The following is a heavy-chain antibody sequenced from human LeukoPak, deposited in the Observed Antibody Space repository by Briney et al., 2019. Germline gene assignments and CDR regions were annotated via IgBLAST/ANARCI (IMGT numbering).Heavy chain of an antibody. V-gene: IGHV4-38-2*01. CDR1: GYSVSSGYY. J-gene: IGHJ6*03. CDR2: IYHTGST. D-gene: IGHD3-22*01. CDR3: ARLSGYYYYYMDV. Sequence: SETLSLTCAVSGYSVSSGYYWGWIRQPPGEGLQWIGSIYHTGSTYYNPSLKSRLTISVDTSKNQFSLKLSSVTAADTAVYYCARLSGYYYYYMDVWGKGTTVTVSS.